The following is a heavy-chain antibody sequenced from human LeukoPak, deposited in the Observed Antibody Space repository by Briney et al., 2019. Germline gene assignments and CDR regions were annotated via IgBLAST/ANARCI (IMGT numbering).Heavy chain of an antibody. Sequence: ASVKVSCKASGYTFTGYYMHWVRQAPGQGLEWMGWINPNSGGTNYAQKLQGRVTMTTDTSTSTAYMELRSLRSDDTAVYYCAGVSYDSSGYYHDPYWGQGTLVIVSS. CDR1: GYTFTGYY. CDR2: INPNSGGT. V-gene: IGHV1-2*02. CDR3: AGVSYDSSGYYHDPY. D-gene: IGHD3-22*01. J-gene: IGHJ4*02.